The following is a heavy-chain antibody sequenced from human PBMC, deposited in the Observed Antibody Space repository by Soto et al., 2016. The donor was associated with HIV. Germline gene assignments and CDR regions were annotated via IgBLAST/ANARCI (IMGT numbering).Heavy chain of an antibody. J-gene: IGHJ6*03. CDR1: GFTFSGSA. Sequence: EVQLVESGGGLVQPGGSLKLSCAASGFTFSGSAMHWVRQASGKGLEWVGRIRSKANSYATAYAASVKGRFTISRDDSKNTAYLQMNSLKTEDTAVYYCTSPYSSSSYYYYYMDVWGKGTTVTVSS. V-gene: IGHV3-73*01. CDR3: TSPYSSSSYYYYYMDV. D-gene: IGHD6-13*01. CDR2: IRSKANSYAT.